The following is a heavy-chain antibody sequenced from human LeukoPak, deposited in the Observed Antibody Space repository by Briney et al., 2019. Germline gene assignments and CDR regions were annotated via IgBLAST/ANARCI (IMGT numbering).Heavy chain of an antibody. CDR2: INAGNGNT. CDR1: GYSFTSHA. J-gene: IGHJ6*02. D-gene: IGHD3-22*01. Sequence: ASVKVSCKASGYSFTSHAMHWVRQAPGQRLEWMGWINAGNGNTKYSQKFQGRVTITRDTSASTAYMELSSLRSEDTAVFYCAFSSGAEISYYYGMDVWGQGTTVTVSS. V-gene: IGHV1-3*01. CDR3: AFSSGAEISYYYGMDV.